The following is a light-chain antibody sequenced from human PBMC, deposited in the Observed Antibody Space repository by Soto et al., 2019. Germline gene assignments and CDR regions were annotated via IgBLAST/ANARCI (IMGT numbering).Light chain of an antibody. V-gene: IGLV1-47*02. Sequence: QSVLTQPLSASGTPGQRVTISCSGRSSNIGSNYVYWYQQLPGTAPKLLIYYNNQRPSGVPDRFSGSKSGTSASLAISGLRSEDEADYYCATWDDSLSGYVFGTGTKLTVL. CDR1: SSNIGSNY. J-gene: IGLJ1*01. CDR3: ATWDDSLSGYV. CDR2: YNN.